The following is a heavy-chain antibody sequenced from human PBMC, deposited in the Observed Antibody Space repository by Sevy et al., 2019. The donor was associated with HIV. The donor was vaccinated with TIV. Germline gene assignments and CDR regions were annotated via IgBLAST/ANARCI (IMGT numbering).Heavy chain of an antibody. V-gene: IGHV3-30*02. Sequence: GGSLRLSCAASGFSFNNFGMYWVRQAPGKGLEGVACIRYDGINKYYVDSVKGRSTISRDNSKDTLYLEMKSLRLEDTAMYYCAKGGSGGIDHYGMDVWGQGTTVTVS. CDR1: GFSFNNFG. CDR2: IRYDGINK. CDR3: AKGGSGGIDHYGMDV. J-gene: IGHJ6*02. D-gene: IGHD6-25*01.